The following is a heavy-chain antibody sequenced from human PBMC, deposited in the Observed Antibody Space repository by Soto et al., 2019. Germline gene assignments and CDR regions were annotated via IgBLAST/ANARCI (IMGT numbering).Heavy chain of an antibody. V-gene: IGHV5-51*01. CDR1: GYKFDTYW. J-gene: IGHJ5*02. CDR2: IYPGKSKN. D-gene: IGHD6-19*01. CDR3: EGGFTGWADRLDP. Sequence: GETLKISCKGSGYKFDTYWIAWVRQMPGRGLEWMGIIYPGKSKNILSASFQVLITISADTALNTPYLQWVSLSASDADIYYCEGGFTGWADRLDPWGQGTVVTVSS.